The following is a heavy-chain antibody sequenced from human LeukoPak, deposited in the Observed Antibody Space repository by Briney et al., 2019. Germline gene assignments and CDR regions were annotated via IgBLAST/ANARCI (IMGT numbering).Heavy chain of an antibody. CDR2: ISSSSSNI. D-gene: IGHD2-2*01. Sequence: GGSLRLSCAASGFTFSSYSVNWVRQAPGKGLEWVSYISSSSSNIYYADSVKGRFTISRDNAKNSLYLQMNSLRAEDTAVYYCARAGEVPAAIRDAFDIWGQGTMVTVSS. CDR1: GFTFSSYS. J-gene: IGHJ3*02. V-gene: IGHV3-48*01. CDR3: ARAGEVPAAIRDAFDI.